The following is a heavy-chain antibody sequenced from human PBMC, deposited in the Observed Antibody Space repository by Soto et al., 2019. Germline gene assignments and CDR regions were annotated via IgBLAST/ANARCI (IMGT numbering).Heavy chain of an antibody. CDR2: IHDTGST. Sequence: QVQLQESGPRLVEPSQTLSLTCSVSETSLNTGGYYWAWIRQVPGKDLHWIGHIHDTGSTYYNESLKNRVTIPVDPSKSQFSLHLRSATAADTAVYYCARVDGSPRDWFDPWGQGTLVTVSS. CDR3: ARVDGSPRDWFDP. V-gene: IGHV4-31*02. J-gene: IGHJ5*02. D-gene: IGHD1-26*01. CDR1: ETSLNTGGYY.